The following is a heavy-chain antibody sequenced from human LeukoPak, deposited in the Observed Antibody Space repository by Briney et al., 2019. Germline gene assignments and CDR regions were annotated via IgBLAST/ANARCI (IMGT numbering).Heavy chain of an antibody. CDR1: GYTLTELS. J-gene: IGHJ4*02. V-gene: IGHV1-24*01. D-gene: IGHD3-10*01. Sequence: GASVKVSCKVSGYTLTELSMHWVRQAPGKGLEWMGGFDPEDGETIYAQKFQGRVTMTEDTSTDTAYMELSSLRSEDTAVYYCATDRSYGWEVIIELAYWGQGTLVTVSS. CDR2: FDPEDGET. CDR3: ATDRSYGWEVIIELAY.